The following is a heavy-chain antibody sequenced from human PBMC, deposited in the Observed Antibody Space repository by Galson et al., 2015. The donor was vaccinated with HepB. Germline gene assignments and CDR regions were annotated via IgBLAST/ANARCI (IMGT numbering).Heavy chain of an antibody. CDR2: IWSDGRRK. CDR3: AREDGLVGSYYSGMDG. J-gene: IGHJ6*01. Sequence: SLRLSCASSAFPLNSYGIHWVRQAPGKGLEWVAVIWSDGRRKNYADSVKGRFTISRDDSKNTLFLQMNSRRAADTAVYYCAREDGLVGSYYSGMDGWGQGTTVIDSS. V-gene: IGHV3-33*01. CDR1: AFPLNSYG. D-gene: IGHD6-6*01.